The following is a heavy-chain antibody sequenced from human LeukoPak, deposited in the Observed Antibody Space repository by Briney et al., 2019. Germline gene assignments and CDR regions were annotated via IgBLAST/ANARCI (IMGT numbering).Heavy chain of an antibody. CDR1: GYTFIGYY. J-gene: IGHJ3*02. CDR3: ARDGVAGSSDAFDI. D-gene: IGHD6-19*01. Sequence: ASVKVSCKASGYTFIGYYMHWVRQAPGQGLEWMGWIDPYSGGTHFAQRFLGRVSMTLDTSISTAYMELTRLTSDDTAVYYCARDGVAGSSDAFDIWGQGTMVTVSA. V-gene: IGHV1-2*02. CDR2: IDPYSGGT.